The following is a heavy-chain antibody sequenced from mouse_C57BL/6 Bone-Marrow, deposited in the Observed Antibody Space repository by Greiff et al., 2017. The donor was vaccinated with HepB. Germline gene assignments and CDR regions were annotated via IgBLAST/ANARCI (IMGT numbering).Heavy chain of an antibody. CDR3: ARESRYYYGSSWRGWFAY. J-gene: IGHJ3*01. D-gene: IGHD1-1*01. V-gene: IGHV1-4*01. CDR2: INPSSGYT. CDR1: GYTFTSYT. Sequence: VQLQQSGAELARPGASVKMSCKASGYTFTSYTMHWVKQRPGQGLEWIGYINPSSGYTKYNQKFKDKATLTADKSSSTAYMQLSSLTSEDSAVYYCARESRYYYGSSWRGWFAYWGQGTLVTVSA.